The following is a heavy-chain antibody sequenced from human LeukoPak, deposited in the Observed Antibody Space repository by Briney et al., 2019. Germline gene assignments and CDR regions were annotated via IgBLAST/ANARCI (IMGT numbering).Heavy chain of an antibody. CDR3: ARAPTWRSHTLDI. D-gene: IGHD2-15*01. CDR2: MNPNSGNT. CDR1: GYTFTSYD. J-gene: IGHJ3*02. Sequence: ASVKVSCKASGYTFTSYDINWVRQASGQGLEWMGWMNPNSGNTGYAQKFQGRVTMTRNTSISTAYMELSSLRSEDTAVYYCARAPTWRSHTLDIWGQGTMVTVSS. V-gene: IGHV1-8*01.